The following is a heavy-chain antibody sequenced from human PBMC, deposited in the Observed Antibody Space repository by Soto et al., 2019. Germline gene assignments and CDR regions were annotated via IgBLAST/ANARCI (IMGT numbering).Heavy chain of an antibody. CDR1: GGTFSSYA. CDR2: IIPIFATA. V-gene: IGHV1-69*12. D-gene: IGHD6-19*01. Sequence: QVQLVQSGAEVKKPGSSVKVSCKASGGTFSSYAISWVRQAPGQGLEWMGGIIPIFATANYAQKFQGRVTITAHDSTSTAYLELSSLRSEDTAVYYCARHFHSSGYYLGFDYWGQGTLVTVSS. CDR3: ARHFHSSGYYLGFDY. J-gene: IGHJ4*02.